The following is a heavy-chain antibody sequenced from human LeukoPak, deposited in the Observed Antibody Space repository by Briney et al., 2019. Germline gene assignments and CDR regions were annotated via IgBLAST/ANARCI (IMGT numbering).Heavy chain of an antibody. CDR1: GFTFSNYA. CDR3: AKDKSTNKYYYYYMDV. V-gene: IGHV3-23*01. D-gene: IGHD2/OR15-2a*01. CDR2: ISGSGGST. J-gene: IGHJ6*03. Sequence: GGSLRLSCAASGFTFSNYAMNWVRQAPGKGLEWVSAISGSGGSTYYADSVKGRFTISRDNSKNTLYLQMNSLRAEDTAVYYCAKDKSTNKYYYYYMDVWGKGTTVTVSS.